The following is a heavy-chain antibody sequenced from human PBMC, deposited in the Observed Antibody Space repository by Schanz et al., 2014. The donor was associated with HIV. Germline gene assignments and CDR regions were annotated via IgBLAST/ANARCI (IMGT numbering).Heavy chain of an antibody. V-gene: IGHV3-33*08. D-gene: IGHD6-13*01. J-gene: IGHJ6*02. Sequence: HVQLVQSGGALVQPGRSVRLSCAASGFTFSSSGMHWVRQAPGKGLEWVAAMWYDESHKGYADSVKGRFTISRDNSKNTLYLEMNSLRPEDTAVYYCARETSGFSTSWPPRYHYYGMDVWGQGTTVTVSS. CDR1: GFTFSSSG. CDR3: ARETSGFSTSWPPRYHYYGMDV. CDR2: MWYDESHK.